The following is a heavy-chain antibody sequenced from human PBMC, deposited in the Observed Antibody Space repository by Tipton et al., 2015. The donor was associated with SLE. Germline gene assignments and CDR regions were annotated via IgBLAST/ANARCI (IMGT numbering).Heavy chain of an antibody. CDR1: GFTFSSYA. CDR3: ARDWVTMIVVVRPLDY. CDR2: IRGSGDTT. J-gene: IGHJ4*02. D-gene: IGHD3-22*01. V-gene: IGHV3-23*01. Sequence: SLRLSCAASGFTFSSYAMTWIRQAPGKGLEWVASIRGSGDTTYYAESVKGRFTISRDNSKNSLYLQTNSLRAEDTAVYYCARDWVTMIVVVRPLDYWGQGTLVTVSS.